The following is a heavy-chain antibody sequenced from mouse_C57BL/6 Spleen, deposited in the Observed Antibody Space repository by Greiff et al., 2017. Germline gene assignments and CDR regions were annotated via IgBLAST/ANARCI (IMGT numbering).Heavy chain of an antibody. CDR3: ASLNYDEAY. CDR1: GFTFSSYA. J-gene: IGHJ3*01. V-gene: IGHV5-4*03. D-gene: IGHD2-4*01. CDR2: ISDGGSYT. Sequence: EVKVIESGGGLVKPGGSLKLSCAASGFTFSSYAMSWVRQTPEKRLEWVATISDGGSYTYYPDNVKGRFTISRDNAKNTLYLQMSRLKSEDTAMYYCASLNYDEAYWGQGTLVTVSA.